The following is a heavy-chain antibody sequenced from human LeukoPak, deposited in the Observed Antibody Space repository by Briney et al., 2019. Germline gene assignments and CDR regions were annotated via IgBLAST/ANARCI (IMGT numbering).Heavy chain of an antibody. CDR3: ARTTVKYYYYYMDV. V-gene: IGHV4-4*07. CDR1: GGSISSYY. J-gene: IGHJ6*03. D-gene: IGHD4-17*01. CDR2: IYTSGST. Sequence: SETLSLTCTVSGGSISSYYWSWIRQPAGKGLEWIGRIYTSGSTNYNPSLKSRVTMSVDTSKNQSSLKLSSVTAADTAVYYCARTTVKYYYYYMDVWGKGTTVTISS.